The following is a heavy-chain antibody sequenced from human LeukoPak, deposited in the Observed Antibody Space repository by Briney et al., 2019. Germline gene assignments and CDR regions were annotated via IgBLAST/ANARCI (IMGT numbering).Heavy chain of an antibody. Sequence: SQTLSLTCALSGDSVSTKSAAWNWTRQSPSRGLEWLGRTYHGSKWYNDYAESVKSRITINADTSKNQFSLQLNSVTPEDTAVYYCARVDLGSAIFEPKWFDPWGQGTLVTVSS. D-gene: IGHD3-9*01. CDR1: GDSVSTKSAA. CDR2: TYHGSKWYN. J-gene: IGHJ5*02. V-gene: IGHV6-1*01. CDR3: ARVDLGSAIFEPKWFDP.